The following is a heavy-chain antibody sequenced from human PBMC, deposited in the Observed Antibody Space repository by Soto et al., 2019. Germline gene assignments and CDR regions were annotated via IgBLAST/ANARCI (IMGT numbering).Heavy chain of an antibody. CDR1: GFTFSSYA. J-gene: IGHJ4*02. CDR2: ISGSGGST. D-gene: IGHD1-20*01. Sequence: EVQLLESGGGLVQPGGSLRLSCAASGFTFSSYAMNWVRQAPGKGLEWVSGISGSGGSTYYADSVKGRFTISRDNSKNTLYLEVNSLRAEDTAVYYCATYITQLDYWGQGTLVTVSS. CDR3: ATYITQLDY. V-gene: IGHV3-23*01.